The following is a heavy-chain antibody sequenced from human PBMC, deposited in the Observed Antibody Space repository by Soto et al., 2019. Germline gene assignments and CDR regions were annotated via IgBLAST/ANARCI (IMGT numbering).Heavy chain of an antibody. J-gene: IGHJ4*02. CDR3: ARQFDYDSSGYFYAY. V-gene: IGHV1-69*13. CDR1: GGTFSRYT. CDR2: IMPISGTA. Sequence: VASVKVSCKTSGGTFSRYTISWVRQAPGQGLEWMGGIMPISGTANYAQKFQGRVTITADENTRTVYMELSRLRSEDTAVYYCARQFDYDSSGYFYAYWGQGTLVTVSS. D-gene: IGHD3-22*01.